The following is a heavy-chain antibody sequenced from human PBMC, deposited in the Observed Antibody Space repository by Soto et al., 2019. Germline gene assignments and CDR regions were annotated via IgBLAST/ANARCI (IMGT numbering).Heavy chain of an antibody. CDR2: IYYSGST. D-gene: IGHD2-21*02. CDR3: ARDPLGDGGWFDP. V-gene: IGHV4-31*03. CDR1: GGSISSGGYY. Sequence: SETLSLTYTVSGGSISSGGYYWSWIRQHPGKGLEWIGYIYYSGSTYYNPSLKSRVTISVDTSKNQFSLKLSSVTAADTAVYYCARDPLGDGGWFDPWGQGTLVTVSS. J-gene: IGHJ5*02.